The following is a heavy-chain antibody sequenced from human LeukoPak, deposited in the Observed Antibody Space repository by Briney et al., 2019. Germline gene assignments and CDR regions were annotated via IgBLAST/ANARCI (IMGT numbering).Heavy chain of an antibody. V-gene: IGHV1-2*02. Sequence: ASVKVSCKASGYFVLVYYIHWVRQAPGQGLEWMGWIVPNNGDTHYAQKFQGRVTMTRDTSISTAYMELSSLRSEDTTVYYCATTVVMLDRPPYNWFDPWGQGTLVTVSS. D-gene: IGHD2-15*01. CDR1: GYFVLVYY. CDR3: ATTVVMLDRPPYNWFDP. CDR2: IVPNNGDT. J-gene: IGHJ5*02.